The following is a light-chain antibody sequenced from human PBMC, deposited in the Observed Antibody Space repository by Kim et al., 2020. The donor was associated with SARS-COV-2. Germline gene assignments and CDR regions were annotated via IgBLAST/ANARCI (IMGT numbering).Light chain of an antibody. J-gene: IGKJ3*01. CDR2: TTS. Sequence: ASMADRVTITCRANHSSTTYVNWYQQKPGKAPNLLIYTTSNLFSGVPSRFSGSGSETDFTLTISGLQPEDFATYYCQQSYSTPFTFGPGTKVDIK. CDR3: QQSYSTPFT. V-gene: IGKV1-39*01. CDR1: HSSTTY.